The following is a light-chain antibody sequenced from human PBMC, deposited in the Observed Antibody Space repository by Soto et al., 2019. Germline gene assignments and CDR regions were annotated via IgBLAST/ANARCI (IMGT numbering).Light chain of an antibody. CDR2: GAS. CDR1: QPIADY. CDR3: QQTHAVPLT. J-gene: IGKJ5*01. V-gene: IGKV1-39*01. Sequence: DVQMTQSPASLSASVGDRVTIACRAGQPIADYLNWYQQKPGEAPKVLIFGASSLRSGVPSRFSGSGYGTDFTLTINNLQPEDFATSYCQQTHAVPLTFGQGTRL.